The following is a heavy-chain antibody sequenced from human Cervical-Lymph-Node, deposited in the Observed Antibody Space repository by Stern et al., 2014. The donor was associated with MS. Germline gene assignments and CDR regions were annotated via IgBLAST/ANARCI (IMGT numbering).Heavy chain of an antibody. J-gene: IGHJ4*02. Sequence: VQLVQSGAEVKKPGSSVTVSCKASGGTFNNYAIAWVRQAPGQGPEWMGGIIPILGTVTYAKRFEGRVTITADDFSTTAYMELTSLRSEDTAVYYCARDRSLVVTPFFDYWGQGTLVTVSS. CDR1: GGTFNNYA. CDR2: IIPILGTV. V-gene: IGHV1-69*01. D-gene: IGHD2-15*01. CDR3: ARDRSLVVTPFFDY.